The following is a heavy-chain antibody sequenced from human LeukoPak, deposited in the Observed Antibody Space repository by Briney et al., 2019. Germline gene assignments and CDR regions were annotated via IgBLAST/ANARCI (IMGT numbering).Heavy chain of an antibody. Sequence: QTGGSLRLSCAASGFSVSTNYMSWVRQAPGKGLEWVSAISGSGDRTYYADSVKGRFTVSRDNSKNTGYLQMNSLRAEDTAVYYCAKEGYTTTWQTHFDHWGQGTLLTVSS. CDR3: AKEGYTTTWQTHFDH. V-gene: IGHV3-23*01. D-gene: IGHD6-13*01. J-gene: IGHJ4*02. CDR1: GFSVSTNY. CDR2: ISGSGDRT.